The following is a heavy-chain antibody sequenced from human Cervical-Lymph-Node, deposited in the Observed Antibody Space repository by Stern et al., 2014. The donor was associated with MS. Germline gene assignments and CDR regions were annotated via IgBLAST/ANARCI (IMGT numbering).Heavy chain of an antibody. D-gene: IGHD1-1*01. V-gene: IGHV1-46*01. Sequence: QDQLVQSGAEIRKTGASVKISCEASGYTFTTYYMHWVRQAPGQGLEWLALVIPSGGKTTCAQRFQLRVTVTGDTSTSTVYMELTGLRSEDTAVYYCARVLSLATSDSWGQGTLVIVSS. CDR1: GYTFTTYY. CDR2: VIPSGGKT. J-gene: IGHJ4*02. CDR3: ARVLSLATSDS.